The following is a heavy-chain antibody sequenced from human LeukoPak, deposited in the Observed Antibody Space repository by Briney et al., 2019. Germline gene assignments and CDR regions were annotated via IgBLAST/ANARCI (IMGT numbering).Heavy chain of an antibody. Sequence: KAGGSLRLSCAVSGFPFSNYGMHWVRQAPGKGLEWVSSISGSNSYIYYADSMKGRFPISRDNSKNTLYLQMNSLRAEDTALYFCAQWSRYFDYWGQGTLVTVSS. J-gene: IGHJ4*02. CDR3: AQWSRYFDY. CDR1: GFPFSNYG. D-gene: IGHD1-26*01. CDR2: ISGSNSYI. V-gene: IGHV3-21*04.